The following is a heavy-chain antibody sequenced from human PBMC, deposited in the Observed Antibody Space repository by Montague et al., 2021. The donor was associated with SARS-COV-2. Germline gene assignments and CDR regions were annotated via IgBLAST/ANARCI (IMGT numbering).Heavy chain of an antibody. V-gene: IGHV4-39*02. J-gene: IGHJ3*01. CDR2: IYYTGNT. CDR1: GGSITNNIGY. CDR3: ARLKRYFDSSGSPSAFDF. D-gene: IGHD3-22*01. Sequence: SEILSLTCTVSGGSITNNIGYWAWIRQPPGKGLEWLGSIYYTGNTYYXXXLKSRVTISVVTSKNHFTLKLSSVTAAETAVYYCARLKRYFDSSGSPSAFDFWCQGTKVTVSS.